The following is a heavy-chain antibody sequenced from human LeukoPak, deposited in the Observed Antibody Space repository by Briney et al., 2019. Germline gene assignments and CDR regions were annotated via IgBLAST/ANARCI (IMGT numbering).Heavy chain of an antibody. CDR1: GFTFSSYA. D-gene: IGHD6-19*01. CDR2: ISGSGGST. J-gene: IGHJ4*02. V-gene: IGHV3-23*01. Sequence: GGSLRLSCAASGFTFSSYAMSWVRQAPGKGLEWVSAISGSGGSTYYADSVKGRFTISRDNSKNTLYLQMNSLRAEDTAVYYCAKDPEYSSGWQYETYSDYWGQGTLVTVSS. CDR3: AKDPEYSSGWQYETYSDY.